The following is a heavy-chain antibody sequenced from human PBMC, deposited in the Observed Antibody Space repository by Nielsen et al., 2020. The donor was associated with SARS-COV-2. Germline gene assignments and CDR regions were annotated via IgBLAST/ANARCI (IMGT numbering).Heavy chain of an antibody. Sequence: GGSLRLSCAASGFTFSSYGMHWVRQAPGKGLEWVAVISYDGSNKYYADSVKGRFTISRDNSKNTLYLQMNSLRAEDTAVYYCARSLAVAGYFDYWGQGTLVTVSS. V-gene: IGHV3-30*03. CDR1: GFTFSSYG. J-gene: IGHJ4*02. CDR2: ISYDGSNK. D-gene: IGHD6-19*01. CDR3: ARSLAVAGYFDY.